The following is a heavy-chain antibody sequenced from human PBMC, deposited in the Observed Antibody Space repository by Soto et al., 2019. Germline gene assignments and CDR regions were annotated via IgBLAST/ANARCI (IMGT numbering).Heavy chain of an antibody. D-gene: IGHD2-8*02. Sequence: EVQLFESGGGLVQPGGSLRLSCAASGFPLSTYGMTWVRQAPGKGLEWVSAITGTGGNTYYVDSVKGRFTSSRDNSKNMLYLQVNSLRVEDTAVYYCARIRGYWSGLDVWGQGTKVTVSS. CDR2: ITGTGGNT. J-gene: IGHJ6*02. CDR1: GFPLSTYG. CDR3: ARIRGYWSGLDV. V-gene: IGHV3-23*01.